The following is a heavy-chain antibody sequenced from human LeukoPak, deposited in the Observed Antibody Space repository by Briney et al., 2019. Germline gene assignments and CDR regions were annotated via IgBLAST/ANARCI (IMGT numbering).Heavy chain of an antibody. J-gene: IGHJ4*02. CDR1: GGSISSSSYY. V-gene: IGHV4-39*01. CDR2: IYYSGST. CDR3: AVDSGSHRIVY. Sequence: PSETLSLMCRVSGGSISSSSYYHWGWIRQPPGKGLEGIGSIYYSGSTFYNPSLKSRVSISADTSQNQYSLKLNYVTAADTAVYYCAVDSGSHRIVYWGQGVLVTVSS. D-gene: IGHD1-26*01.